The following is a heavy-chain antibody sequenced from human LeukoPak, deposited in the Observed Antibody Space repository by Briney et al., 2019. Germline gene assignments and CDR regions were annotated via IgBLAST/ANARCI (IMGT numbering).Heavy chain of an antibody. CDR1: GYRFTSYW. Sequence: GESLKISCKGSGYRFTSYWIGWVRQMPGKGLEWMGIIYPGDSDTRYSPSFQGQVTISADKSISTAYLQWSSLKASDTAMYYCARHRTRAAAMTYYYYYMDVWGKGTTVTVSS. CDR2: IYPGDSDT. J-gene: IGHJ6*03. CDR3: ARHRTRAAAMTYYYYYMDV. V-gene: IGHV5-51*01. D-gene: IGHD2-2*01.